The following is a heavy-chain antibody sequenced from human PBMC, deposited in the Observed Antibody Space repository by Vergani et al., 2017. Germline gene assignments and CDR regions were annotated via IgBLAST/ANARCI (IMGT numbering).Heavy chain of an antibody. J-gene: IGHJ1*01. Sequence: EVQLLESGGGLVQPGGSLRLSCAASGFTFSSYAMSWVRQAPGKGLEWVSAISGSGGSTYYADYVKGRFTISRDNSKNTLYLQMNSLRAEDTAVYYCATAIHVGLAEYLQHWGQGTLVTVSS. CDR2: ISGSGGST. CDR1: GFTFSSYA. CDR3: ATAIHVGLAEYLQH. V-gene: IGHV3-23*01. D-gene: IGHD2-21*02.